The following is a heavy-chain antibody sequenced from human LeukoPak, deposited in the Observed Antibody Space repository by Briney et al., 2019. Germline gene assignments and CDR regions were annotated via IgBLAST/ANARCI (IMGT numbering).Heavy chain of an antibody. D-gene: IGHD6-13*01. V-gene: IGHV3-23*01. CDR1: GFTFSSYA. CDR2: ISGSGGST. J-gene: IGHJ4*02. Sequence: GGSLRLSCAASGFTFSSYAMSWVRQAPGKGLEWASAISGSGGSTYYADSVKGRFTISRDNSKNTLYLQMNSLRAEDTAVYYCARDWGPIAAAANYYFDYWGQGTLVTVSS. CDR3: ARDWGPIAAAANYYFDY.